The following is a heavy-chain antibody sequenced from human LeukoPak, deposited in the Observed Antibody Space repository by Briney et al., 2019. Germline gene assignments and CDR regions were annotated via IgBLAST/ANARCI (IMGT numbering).Heavy chain of an antibody. D-gene: IGHD1-1*01. V-gene: IGHV4-59*01. CDR2: IYYSGST. CDR3: ARDSFPGTFDY. Sequence: SETLSLTCTVSGGSISSYYWSWIRQPPGEGLEWIGYIYYSGSTNYDPSLKSRVTISVDTSKNQFSLKLSSVTAADTAVYYCARDSFPGTFDYWGQGTPVTVSS. J-gene: IGHJ4*02. CDR1: GGSISSYY.